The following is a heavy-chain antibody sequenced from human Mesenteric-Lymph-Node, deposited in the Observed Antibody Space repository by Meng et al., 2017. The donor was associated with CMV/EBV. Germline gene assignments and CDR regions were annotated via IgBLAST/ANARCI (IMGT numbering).Heavy chain of an antibody. J-gene: IGHJ1*01. V-gene: IGHV4-34*01. D-gene: IGHD2-21*01. CDR2: INHSGST. CDR3: ARVSPLWAYCGGDCPKYFQH. Sequence: SETLSLTCAVYGGSFSGYYWSWIRQPPGKGLEWIGEINHSGSTNYNPSLKSRVTISVDTSKNQFSLKLSSVTAADTAVYYCARVSPLWAYCGGDCPKYFQHWGQGTLVTVSS. CDR1: GGSFSGYY.